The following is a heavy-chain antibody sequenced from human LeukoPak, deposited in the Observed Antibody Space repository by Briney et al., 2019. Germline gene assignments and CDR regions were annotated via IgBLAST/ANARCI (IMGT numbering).Heavy chain of an antibody. Sequence: GTSVKVSCKASGFTFTSSAVQWVRQARGQRREWIGWIVVGSGNTNYAQKFQERVTITSDMSTSTAYMELSSLRSEDTAVYYCAARNAYGDYTLYFDYWGQGTLVTVSS. CDR3: AARNAYGDYTLYFDY. J-gene: IGHJ4*02. CDR2: IVVGSGNT. CDR1: GFTFTSSA. V-gene: IGHV1-58*01. D-gene: IGHD4-17*01.